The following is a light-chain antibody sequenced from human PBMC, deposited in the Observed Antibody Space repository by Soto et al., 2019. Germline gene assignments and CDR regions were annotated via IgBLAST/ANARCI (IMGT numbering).Light chain of an antibody. CDR2: LEGSGSY. V-gene: IGLV4-60*02. CDR3: ESWDSNTHTV. Sequence: QSVLPQSSSASASLGSSVKRTCTLSSGHSSYIIAWHQQQPGKAPRYLMKLEGSGSYNKGSGVPDRFSGSSSGADRYHTISNLQFEDEAAYYCESWDSNTHTVFGGGTKLTVL. J-gene: IGLJ3*02. CDR1: SGHSSYI.